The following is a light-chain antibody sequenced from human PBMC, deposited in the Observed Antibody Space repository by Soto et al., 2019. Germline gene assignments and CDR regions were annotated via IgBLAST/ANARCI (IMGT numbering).Light chain of an antibody. J-gene: IGKJ5*01. Sequence: EIVMTQSPGTLSLSPGERATLSCRASQSVSSRLAWYQQKPGQAPRLLISGASSRATGIPDRFSGSGSGTDFTLTISRLEPEDFALYSCQHYVGGSPITFGQGTRLEIK. CDR2: GAS. CDR1: QSVSSR. CDR3: QHYVGGSPIT. V-gene: IGKV3-20*01.